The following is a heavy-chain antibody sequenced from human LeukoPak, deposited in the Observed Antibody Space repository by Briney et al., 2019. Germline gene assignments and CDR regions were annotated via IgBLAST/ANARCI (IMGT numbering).Heavy chain of an antibody. CDR3: ARGLRFHIGSGNWFDL. V-gene: IGHV4-34*01. Sequence: SETLSLTCAVSGGTFRGFFWSWIRQPPGKGPAWTGEIDHSGSTNYDPSLESRVTLSVDTSKNQVSLTLNSVTAADTAVYYCARGLRFHIGSGNWFDLWGQRTLVTVSS. CDR2: IDHSGST. J-gene: IGHJ5*02. CDR1: GGTFRGFF. D-gene: IGHD3-10*01.